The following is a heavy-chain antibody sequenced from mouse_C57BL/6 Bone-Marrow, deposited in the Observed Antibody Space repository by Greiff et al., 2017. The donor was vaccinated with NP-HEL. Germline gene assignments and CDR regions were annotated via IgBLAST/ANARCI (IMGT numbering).Heavy chain of an antibody. D-gene: IGHD4-1*01. CDR1: GFTFSDAW. CDR3: TGGVGRDYFDY. V-gene: IGHV6-6*01. J-gene: IGHJ2*01. Sequence: EVHLVESGGGLVQPGGSMKLSCAASGFTFSDAWMDWVRQSPEKGLEWVAEIRNKANNHATYYAESVKGRFTISRDDSKSSVYLQMNSLRAEDTGIYYCTGGVGRDYFDYWGQGTTLTVSS. CDR2: IRNKANNHAT.